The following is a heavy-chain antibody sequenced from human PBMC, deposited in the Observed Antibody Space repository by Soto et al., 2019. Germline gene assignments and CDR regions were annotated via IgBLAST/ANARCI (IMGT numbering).Heavy chain of an antibody. CDR2: IYYSGST. CDR3: ASEIAAAGVFDY. V-gene: IGHV4-30-4*01. D-gene: IGHD6-13*01. J-gene: IGHJ4*02. Sequence: SETLSLTCTVSGGSISSGDYYWSWIRQPPGKGLEWIGYIYYSGSTYYNPSLKSRVTISVDTSKNQFSLKLSSVTAADTAVYYCASEIAAAGVFDYWGQGTLVTVSS. CDR1: GGSISSGDYY.